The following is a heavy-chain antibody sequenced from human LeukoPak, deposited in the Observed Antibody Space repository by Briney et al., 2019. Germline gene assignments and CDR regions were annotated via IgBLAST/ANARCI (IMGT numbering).Heavy chain of an antibody. CDR2: IYYSGST. CDR3: AREPTTVTKAYYYGMDV. V-gene: IGHV4-59*12. CDR1: GGSISTYY. Sequence: SETLSLTCTVSGGSISTYYWSWIRQPPGKGLEWIGYIYYSGSTNYNPSLKSRVTISVDTSKNQFSLKLSSVTAADTAVYYCAREPTTVTKAYYYGMDVWGQGTTVTVSS. J-gene: IGHJ6*02. D-gene: IGHD4-17*01.